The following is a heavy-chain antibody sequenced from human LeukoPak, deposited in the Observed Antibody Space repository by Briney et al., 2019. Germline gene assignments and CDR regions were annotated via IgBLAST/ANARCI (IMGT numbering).Heavy chain of an antibody. CDR2: VYQSGTT. J-gene: IGHJ4*02. V-gene: IGHV4-38-2*02. Sequence: PSETLSLTCTVSGFSISSGHYWGWVRQPPGAGLEWIGSVYQSGTTYYNPSLKSRSKNQSSLRLRPVTAADTAVYYCARIFIRNGYSSYFDCWGQGTLVTVSS. CDR3: ARIFIRNGYSSYFDC. CDR1: GFSISSGHY. D-gene: IGHD5-18*01.